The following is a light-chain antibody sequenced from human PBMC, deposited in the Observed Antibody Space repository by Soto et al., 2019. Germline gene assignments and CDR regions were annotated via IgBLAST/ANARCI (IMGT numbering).Light chain of an antibody. Sequence: EIQMTQSPSSLSASVDDIVTITCRASQNIATYLNWYQQTPGKAPKLLIYTASTLQSGVPSRFSGSGSGTDFTLTISSLQPEDFATFYCQQSYNTPLTFGGGTKVDIK. J-gene: IGKJ4*01. V-gene: IGKV1-39*01. CDR2: TAS. CDR3: QQSYNTPLT. CDR1: QNIATY.